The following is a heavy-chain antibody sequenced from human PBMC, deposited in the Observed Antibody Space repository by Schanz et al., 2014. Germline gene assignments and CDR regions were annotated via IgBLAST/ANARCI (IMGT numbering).Heavy chain of an antibody. CDR2: IKQDGSEK. V-gene: IGHV3-7*01. CDR3: ARGASRDYFAMDV. J-gene: IGHJ6*02. CDR1: GFTFSNYW. Sequence: EMQVVESGGGSVQPGGSLRVSCAASGFTFSNYWMSWVRQAPGKGLEWVANIKQDGSEKFYVDSVKGRFTISRDTAKNTVFLQMNNLRAEDTAVYYCARGASRDYFAMDVWGQGTTVTVSS.